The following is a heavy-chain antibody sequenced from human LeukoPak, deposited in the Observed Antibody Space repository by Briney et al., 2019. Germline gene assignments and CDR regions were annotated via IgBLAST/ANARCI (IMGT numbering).Heavy chain of an antibody. J-gene: IGHJ4*02. CDR3: ARDLLHYDVLIGPPIGY. CDR1: GFTFSSYA. CDR2: ISSSSSYI. V-gene: IGHV3-21*01. Sequence: GGSLRLSCAASGFTFSSYAMRWVRQAPGKGLEWFSSISSSSSYIYFADSVKGRFTISRDNAKNSLYLQMNSLRAEDTAVYYCARDLLHYDVLIGPPIGYWGQGTLVTVSS. D-gene: IGHD3-9*01.